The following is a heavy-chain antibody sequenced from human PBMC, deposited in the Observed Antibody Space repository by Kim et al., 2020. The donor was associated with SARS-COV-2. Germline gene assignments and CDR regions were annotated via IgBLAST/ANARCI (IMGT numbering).Heavy chain of an antibody. D-gene: IGHD4-17*01. Sequence: YNTPSLKSRVTISVDTSMTQFSLKLSSGTAADTAVYYCARLMTTVVTPDYWGQGTLVTVSS. CDR3: ARLMTTVVTPDY. V-gene: IGHV4-39*01. J-gene: IGHJ4*02.